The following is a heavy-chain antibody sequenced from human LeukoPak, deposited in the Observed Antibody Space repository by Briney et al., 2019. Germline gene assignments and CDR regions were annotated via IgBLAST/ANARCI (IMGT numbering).Heavy chain of an antibody. CDR3: ARLGTHGDYLNP. V-gene: IGHV4-59*08. J-gene: IGHJ5*02. D-gene: IGHD4-17*01. Sequence: SETLSLTCSVSGGSISSYYWSWIRQPPGKGLEWLGYIYYSGTTNYNPSLKSRVIISLDTSKSQFSLKLNSLTAADTAVYYCARLGTHGDYLNPWGQGTLVTVSS. CDR2: IYYSGTT. CDR1: GGSISSYY.